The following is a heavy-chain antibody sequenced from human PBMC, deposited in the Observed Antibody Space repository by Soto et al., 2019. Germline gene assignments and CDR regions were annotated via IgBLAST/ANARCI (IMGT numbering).Heavy chain of an antibody. Sequence: QVQLVQSGAEVKKPGSSVKVACKASRGTFSSYAISWVLQAPGQGPDWRVELILIFGTANYAQKVQGRVTITADESTIPAYKELSSLRSEGSAVYYCERGGTQTDIVAKISGSKCNGMDGWGKGTKVTASS. J-gene: IGHJ6*04. D-gene: IGHD5-12*01. CDR2: LILIFGTA. V-gene: IGHV1-69*01. CDR1: RGTFSSYA. CDR3: ERGGTQTDIVAKISGSKCNGMDG.